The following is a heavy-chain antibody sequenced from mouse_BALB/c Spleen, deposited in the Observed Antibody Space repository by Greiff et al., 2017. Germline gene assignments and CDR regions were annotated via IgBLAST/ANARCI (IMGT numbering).Heavy chain of an antibody. CDR1: GFTFSSYA. CDR2: ISSGGST. D-gene: IGHD1-1*01. J-gene: IGHJ4*01. V-gene: IGHV5-6-5*01. Sequence: EVMLVESGGGLVKPGGSLKLSCAASGFTFSSYAMSWVRQTPEKRLEWVASISSGGSTYYPDSVKGRFTISRDNARNILYLQMSSLRSEDTAMYYCARGSTTYYAMDYWGQGTSVTVSS. CDR3: ARGSTTYYAMDY.